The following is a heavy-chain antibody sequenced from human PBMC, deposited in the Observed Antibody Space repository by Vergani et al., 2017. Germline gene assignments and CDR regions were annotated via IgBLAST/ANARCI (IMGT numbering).Heavy chain of an antibody. J-gene: IGHJ6*02. V-gene: IGHV3-73*01. CDR3: TRPPPYVS. CDR2: IRSKANSYAT. Sequence: EVQLVESGGGLVQPGGSLKLSCAASGFTFSGSAMHWVRQASGKGLEWVGRIRSKANSYATAYAASVKGRFTISSDDSKNTAYLQMNSLKTEDTAVYYCTRPPPYVSWGQGTTVTVSS. CDR1: GFTFSGSA. D-gene: IGHD3-10*02.